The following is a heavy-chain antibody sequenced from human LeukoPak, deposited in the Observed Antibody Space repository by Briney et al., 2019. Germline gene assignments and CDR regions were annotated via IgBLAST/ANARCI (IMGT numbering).Heavy chain of an antibody. J-gene: IGHJ4*02. Sequence: PGGSLRLSCAASGFTFSSYSMNWVRQAPGKGLVWVSRINSDGSSTSYADSVKGRFTISRDSAKNTLYLQMNSLRAEDTAVYYCARDATNHYAKFDYWGQGTLVTVSS. CDR2: INSDGSST. D-gene: IGHD2-8*01. CDR1: GFTFSSYS. CDR3: ARDATNHYAKFDY. V-gene: IGHV3-74*01.